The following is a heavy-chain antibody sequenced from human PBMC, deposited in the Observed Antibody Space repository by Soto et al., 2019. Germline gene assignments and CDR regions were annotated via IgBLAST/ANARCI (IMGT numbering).Heavy chain of an antibody. CDR1: GGSISSYY. J-gene: IGHJ4*02. CDR3: ARNSRDGYCDY. D-gene: IGHD1-7*01. Sequence: PSETLSLTYTVSGGSISSYYWSWIRQPPGKGLEWSGYIYYSGSTNYNPSLKSRGTISVDTSKNQFSLKLTSVTAADTAVYYCARNSRDGYCDYGGQGTLVTVYS. V-gene: IGHV4-59*01. CDR2: IYYSGST.